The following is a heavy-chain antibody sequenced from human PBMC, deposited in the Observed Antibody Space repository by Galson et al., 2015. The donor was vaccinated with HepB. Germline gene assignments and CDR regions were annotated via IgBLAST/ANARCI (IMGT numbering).Heavy chain of an antibody. D-gene: IGHD6-6*01. CDR3: AREDASSSYYFDY. Sequence: SLRLSCAASGFSFDAYGMHWVRQAPGKGLEWVAVIWSDESKKFYADSVKGRFTISRDNFKNTLSLQMNSLRAEDTAVYYCAREDASSSYYFDYWSQGTLVAVSS. J-gene: IGHJ4*02. CDR2: IWSDESKK. V-gene: IGHV3-33*01. CDR1: GFSFDAYG.